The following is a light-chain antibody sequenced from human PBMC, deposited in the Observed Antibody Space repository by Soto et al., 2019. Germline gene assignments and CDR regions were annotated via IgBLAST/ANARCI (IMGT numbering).Light chain of an antibody. V-gene: IGKV3-15*01. CDR2: DAS. CDR3: QQYNNWPLT. J-gene: IGKJ4*01. Sequence: EIMLTQSPATLSVSPGERATLSCTASQSISSNLAWYQQKAGQPPRLLIYDASTRATGIPARFSGSGSGSGFTLTISSLLSEDIATYYCQQYNNWPLTFGGGTKVEIK. CDR1: QSISSN.